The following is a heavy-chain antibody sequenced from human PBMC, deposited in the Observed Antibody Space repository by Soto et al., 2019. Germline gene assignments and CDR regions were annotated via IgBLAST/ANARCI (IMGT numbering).Heavy chain of an antibody. CDR3: ASKRGNYLDY. CDR1: GGAINNGVYS. J-gene: IGHJ4*02. V-gene: IGHV4-30-2*01. D-gene: IGHD3-16*01. Sequence: KPSETLSLTCAVFGGAINNGVYSWSWIRQPPGMGLEWIGYIYHSGSTYYNPCLKSRVTISVDTSRNQFSLKLSSVTAADTAVYYCASKRGNYLDYWGRGALVTVSS. CDR2: IYHSGST.